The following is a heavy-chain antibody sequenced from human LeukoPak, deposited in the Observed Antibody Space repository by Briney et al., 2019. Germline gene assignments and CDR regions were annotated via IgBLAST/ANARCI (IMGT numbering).Heavy chain of an antibody. D-gene: IGHD5-24*01. Sequence: PGGSLRLSCAASGFTFSSYGMHWVRQAPGKGLEWVAFIRYDGSNKYYADSVKGRFTISGDNSKNTLYLQMNSLRAEDTAVYYCAKGLDRLQLVIRYWGQGTLVTVSS. V-gene: IGHV3-30*02. CDR1: GFTFSSYG. J-gene: IGHJ4*02. CDR3: AKGLDRLQLVIRY. CDR2: IRYDGSNK.